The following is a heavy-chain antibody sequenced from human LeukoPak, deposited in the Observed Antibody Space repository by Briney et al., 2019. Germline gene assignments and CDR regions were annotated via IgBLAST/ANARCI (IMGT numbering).Heavy chain of an antibody. D-gene: IGHD1-26*01. CDR2: ISITVGGT. J-gene: IGHJ4*02. CDR1: GFTFSTYA. V-gene: IGHV3-23*01. CDR3: AKRSHMLGATNPNYYFDH. Sequence: GESLRLSCAASGFTFSTYAMSWVRQAPGKGLEGVSAISITVGGTYYADSVKGRFTISRDNSKNTLYLQMNSLSAEDTAVYYCAKRSHMLGATNPNYYFDHWGQGTLVTVSS.